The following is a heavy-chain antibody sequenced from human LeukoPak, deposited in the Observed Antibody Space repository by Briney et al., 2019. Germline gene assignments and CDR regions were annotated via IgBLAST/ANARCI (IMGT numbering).Heavy chain of an antibody. J-gene: IGHJ3*02. CDR3: ARGYSSSWYRRGAFDI. CDR2: IYYGGST. Sequence: SETLSLTCTVSSGSVSSSSYYWVWIRQPPGKGLEWIGSIYYGGSTNYNPSLKSRVTISGDTSKIQFSLNLRSVTAADTAVYYCARGYSSSWYRRGAFDIWGQGTMVTVSS. D-gene: IGHD6-13*01. CDR1: SGSVSSSSYY. V-gene: IGHV4-39*07.